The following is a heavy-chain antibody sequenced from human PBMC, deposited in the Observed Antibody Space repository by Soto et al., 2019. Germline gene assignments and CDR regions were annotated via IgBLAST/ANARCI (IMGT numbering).Heavy chain of an antibody. Sequence: SETLSLTCAVSGGSISSGGYSWSWIRQPPGKGLEWIGYIYHSGSTYYNPSLKSRVTISVDRSKNQFSLKLSSVTAADTAVYYCARQRPTDGRWEFANYYGMDVWGQGTPVTVSS. CDR1: GGSISSGGYS. D-gene: IGHD1-26*01. CDR3: ARQRPTDGRWEFANYYGMDV. CDR2: IYHSGST. V-gene: IGHV4-30-2*01. J-gene: IGHJ6*02.